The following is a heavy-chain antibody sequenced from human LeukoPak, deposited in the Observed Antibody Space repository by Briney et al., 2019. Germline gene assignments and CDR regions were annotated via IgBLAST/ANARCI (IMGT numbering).Heavy chain of an antibody. CDR1: GYTFTSYG. V-gene: IGHV1-18*01. D-gene: IGHD2-2*01. CDR3: ARCTLQRGYRSSTSCYTKDD. J-gene: IGHJ4*02. CDR2: ISAYNGNT. Sequence: EASVKVSCKASGYTFTSYGISWVRQAPGQGLEWMGWISAYNGNTNYAQKLQGRVTMTTDTSTSTAYMELRSLRSDDTAVYYCARCTLQRGYRSSTSCYTKDDWGQGTLVTVSS.